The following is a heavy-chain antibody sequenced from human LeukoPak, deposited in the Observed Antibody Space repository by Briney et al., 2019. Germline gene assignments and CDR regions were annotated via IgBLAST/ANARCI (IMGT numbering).Heavy chain of an antibody. CDR2: IYYSGST. CDR3: ARGEWWYYGSGGRQNYYYYYGMDV. CDR1: GGSISSYY. V-gene: IGHV4-59*01. D-gene: IGHD3-10*01. J-gene: IGHJ6*04. Sequence: SETLSLTCTVSGGSISSYYWSWIRQPPGKGLEWIGYIYYSGSTNYNPSLKSRVPISVDTSKNQFSLKLSSVTAADTAVYYCARGEWWYYGSGGRQNYYYYYGMDVWGKGTTVTVSS.